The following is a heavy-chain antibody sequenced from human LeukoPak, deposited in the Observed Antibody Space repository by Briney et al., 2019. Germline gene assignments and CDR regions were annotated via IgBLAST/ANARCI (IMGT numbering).Heavy chain of an antibody. CDR2: IYHSGGT. CDR3: ARSIAAAGYGMDV. D-gene: IGHD6-13*01. V-gene: IGHV4-30-2*01. Sequence: SQTLSLTCAVSGGSISSGGYSWSWIRQPPGKGLEWIGYIYHSGGTYYNPSLKSRVTISVDRSKNQFSLKLSSVTAADTAVYYCARSIAAAGYGMDVWGKGTTVTVSS. J-gene: IGHJ6*04. CDR1: GGSISSGGYS.